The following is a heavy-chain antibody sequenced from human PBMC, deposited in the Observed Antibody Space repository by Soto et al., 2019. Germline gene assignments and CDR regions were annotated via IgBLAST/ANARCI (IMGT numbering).Heavy chain of an antibody. CDR1: GGTFSSYA. Sequence: GASVKVSCKASGGTFSSYAISWVRQAPGQGLEWMGGIIPIFGTADYAQKFQGRVTITADKSTSTAYMELSSLRSEDTAVYYCASGGGHCGGDCYPDDAFDIWGQGTMVTVSS. V-gene: IGHV1-69*06. CDR2: IIPIFGTA. J-gene: IGHJ3*02. D-gene: IGHD2-21*02. CDR3: ASGGGHCGGDCYPDDAFDI.